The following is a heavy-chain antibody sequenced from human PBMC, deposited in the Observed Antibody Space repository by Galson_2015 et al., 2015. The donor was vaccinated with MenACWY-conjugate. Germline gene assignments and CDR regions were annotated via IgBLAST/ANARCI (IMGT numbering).Heavy chain of an antibody. CDR1: GYSFTSYW. CDR3: ASYPYDILTGYYDAFDI. J-gene: IGHJ3*02. Sequence: QSGAEVKKPGESLKISCKGSGYSFTSYWIGWVRQMPGKGLEWMGIIYPGDSDTRYSPSFQGQVTISADKSISTAYLQWSSLKASDTAMYYCASYPYDILTGYYDAFDIWGQGTMVTVSS. V-gene: IGHV5-51*01. CDR2: IYPGDSDT. D-gene: IGHD3-9*01.